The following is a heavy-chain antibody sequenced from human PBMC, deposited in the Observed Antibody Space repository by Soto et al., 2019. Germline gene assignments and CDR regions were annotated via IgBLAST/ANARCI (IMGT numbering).Heavy chain of an antibody. D-gene: IGHD1-26*01. CDR3: ARAPSGDYYFDS. CDR1: GFTVNNNY. Sequence: VGSLRLSCAASGFTVNNNYMAWVRQAPGKGLEWVSVIYSGGSTYFAGSVRGRFTLSRDNSKNTLYLQMNSLRAEDTAVYYCARAPSGDYYFDSWGQGTLVTVSS. V-gene: IGHV3-53*01. CDR2: IYSGGST. J-gene: IGHJ4*02.